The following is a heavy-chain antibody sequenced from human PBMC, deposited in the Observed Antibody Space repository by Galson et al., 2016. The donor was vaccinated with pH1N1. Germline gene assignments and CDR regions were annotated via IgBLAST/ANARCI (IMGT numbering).Heavy chain of an antibody. D-gene: IGHD2-21*01. J-gene: IGHJ4*02. CDR2: FDPENGEM. Sequence: SVKVSCKVSGYTLTEASIHWVRQAPGKGLEWMGGFDPENGEMTYAQKFQDRVIMTEDTSTDTVYMELSSLRSEDTAVYYRATVGLWLDYFDYWGQGTLVTVSS. V-gene: IGHV1-24*01. CDR3: ATVGLWLDYFDY. CDR1: GYTLTEAS.